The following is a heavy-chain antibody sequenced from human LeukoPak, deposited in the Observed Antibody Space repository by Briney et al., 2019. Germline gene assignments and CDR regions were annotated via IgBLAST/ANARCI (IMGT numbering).Heavy chain of an antibody. CDR3: ASNTGSDSSGYAY. Sequence: ASVKVSCKASGYTFSSYGISWVRQAPGQGLEWMGWISAYNGDTNYAQKLQDRVTMSTDTSTRTAYMKLRSLRSDDTAVYYCASNTGSDSSGYAYWGQGTLVTVSS. CDR1: GYTFSSYG. V-gene: IGHV1-18*01. D-gene: IGHD3-22*01. J-gene: IGHJ4*02. CDR2: ISAYNGDT.